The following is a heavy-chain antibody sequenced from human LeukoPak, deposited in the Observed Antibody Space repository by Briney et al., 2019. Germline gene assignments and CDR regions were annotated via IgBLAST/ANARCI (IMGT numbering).Heavy chain of an antibody. Sequence: GGFLRLSCAASGFTFSNAWMHWVRQAPGKGLEWVGRFKSKTDGGTTVFAAPVKGRFTISRDDSKNTLYLQMSNLNTEDTAMYYCSTDGRLTGRHGSFDSWGQGTLVTVSS. V-gene: IGHV3-15*07. CDR3: STDGRLTGRHGSFDS. CDR1: GFTFSNAW. CDR2: FKSKTDGGTT. D-gene: IGHD1-20*01. J-gene: IGHJ4*02.